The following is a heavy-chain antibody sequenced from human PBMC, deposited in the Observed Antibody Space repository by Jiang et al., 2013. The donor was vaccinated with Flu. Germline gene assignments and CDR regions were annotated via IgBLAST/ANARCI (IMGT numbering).Heavy chain of an antibody. CDR2: INPNSGGT. V-gene: IGHV1-2*04. Sequence: SGAEVKKPGASVKVSCKASGYTFTGYYMHWVRQAPGQGLEWMGWINPNSGGTNYAQKFQGWVTMTRDTSISTAYMELSRLRSDDTAVYYCARGPPFGYYDFWSGYYRYGMDVWGQGTTVTVSS. J-gene: IGHJ6*02. D-gene: IGHD3-3*01. CDR3: ARGPPFGYYDFWSGYYRYGMDV. CDR1: GYTFTGYY.